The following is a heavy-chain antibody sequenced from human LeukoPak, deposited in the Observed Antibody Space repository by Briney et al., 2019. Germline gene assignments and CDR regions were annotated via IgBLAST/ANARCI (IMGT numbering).Heavy chain of an antibody. D-gene: IGHD3-3*01. CDR3: ARHAYYDFVTGLFDT. Sequence: PSETLSLTCTVSGGSISSSNYYWGWIRQPPGKGLEWIGSIYYSGNTYYNSFLKRRVTISVDTSKNFFFQILNPSTAADSAVYYCARHAYYDFVTGLFDTWGQGTLVAVSS. J-gene: IGHJ5*02. CDR2: IYYSGNT. CDR1: GGSISSSNYY. V-gene: IGHV4-39*01.